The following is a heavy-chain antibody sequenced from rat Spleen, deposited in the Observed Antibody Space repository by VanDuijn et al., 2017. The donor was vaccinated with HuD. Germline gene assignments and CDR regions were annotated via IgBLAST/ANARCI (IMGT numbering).Heavy chain of an antibody. CDR3: TRSYGGYTSNWFAY. D-gene: IGHD1-11*01. V-gene: IGHV2-30*01. Sequence: QVQLKESGPGLVQPSQTLSLTCTVSGFSLTSYNVHWVRQPTGKGLEWMGIIWTAGSTDYNSALRSRLSISRDTSKSQVFLKMDSLQTDDTAIYFCTRSYGGYTSNWFAYWGQGTLVTVSS. J-gene: IGHJ3*01. CDR2: IWTAGST. CDR1: GFSLTSYN.